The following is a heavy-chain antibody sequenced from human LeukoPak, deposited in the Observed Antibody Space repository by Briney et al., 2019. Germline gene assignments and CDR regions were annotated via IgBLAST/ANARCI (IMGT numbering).Heavy chain of an antibody. CDR1: GLTVSTNY. D-gene: IGHD1-26*01. V-gene: IGHV3-53*01. CDR2: IYSGGNT. J-gene: IGHJ5*02. Sequence: GGSLRLSCSASGLTVSTNYLTWVRQAPGKGLEWVSVIYSGGNTYYADSVKGRFTISRDNSKNTLYLQMNSLRADDTAVYYCTRGPVGGFDAWAREPWSPSPQ. CDR3: TRGPVGGFDA.